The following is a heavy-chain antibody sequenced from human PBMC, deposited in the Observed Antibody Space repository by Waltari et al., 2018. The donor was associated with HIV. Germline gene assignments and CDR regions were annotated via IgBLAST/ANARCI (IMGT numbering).Heavy chain of an antibody. CDR1: GFTFTNAW. D-gene: IGHD1-1*01. CDR3: VTGLLYKRY. Sequence: EVQLVESGGGLVKPGGSLRLSCAASGFTFTNAWMSGVRQAPGKGLELVGRIKNIAEGGKTECGAPVKGRFTISRDDSQNTVFLQMNSLKTEDTAVYFCVTGLLYKRYWGQGTLVTVSS. CDR2: IKNIAEGGKT. V-gene: IGHV3-15*01. J-gene: IGHJ4*02.